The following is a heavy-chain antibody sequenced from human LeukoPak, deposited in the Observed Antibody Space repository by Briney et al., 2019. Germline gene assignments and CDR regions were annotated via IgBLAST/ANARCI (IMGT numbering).Heavy chain of an antibody. Sequence: GSLRLSCAASGFTFSSYAMSWVRQAPGKGLEWVSAISGSGGSTYYADSVKGRFTISRDNSKNTLYLQMNSLRAEDTAVYYCAKGQIWLVRNYYYMDVWGKGTTVTVSS. CDR3: AKGQIWLVRNYYYMDV. CDR2: ISGSGGST. J-gene: IGHJ6*03. CDR1: GFTFSSYA. V-gene: IGHV3-23*01. D-gene: IGHD6-19*01.